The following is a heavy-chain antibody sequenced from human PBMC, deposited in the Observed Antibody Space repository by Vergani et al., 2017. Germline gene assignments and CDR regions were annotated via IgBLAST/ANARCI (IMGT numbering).Heavy chain of an antibody. CDR1: GFTFSSYG. Sequence: QVQLVESGGGVVQPGRSLRLSCAASGFTFSSYGMHWVRQAPGKGLEWVAVIWYDGSNKYYADSVKGRFTISRDNSKNMLYLQMNSLRAEDTAVYYCAREVLRYFDWSRGQFDPWGQGTLVTVSS. CDR3: AREVLRYFDWSRGQFDP. J-gene: IGHJ5*02. V-gene: IGHV3-33*01. CDR2: IWYDGSNK. D-gene: IGHD3-9*01.